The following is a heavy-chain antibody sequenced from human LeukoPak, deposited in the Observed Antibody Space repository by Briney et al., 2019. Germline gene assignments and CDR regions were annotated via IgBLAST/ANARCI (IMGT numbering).Heavy chain of an antibody. CDR2: ISSSGSTI. V-gene: IGHV3-11*01. CDR3: ARVLGYCSSTSCYELDY. J-gene: IGHJ4*02. Sequence: PWGSLRLSCAASGFTFSDYYMSWIRQAPGKGLEWVAYISSSGSTIYYADSVKGRFTISRDNAKNSLYLQMNSLRAEDTAVYYCARVLGYCSSTSCYELDYWGQGTLVTVSS. D-gene: IGHD2-2*01. CDR1: GFTFSDYY.